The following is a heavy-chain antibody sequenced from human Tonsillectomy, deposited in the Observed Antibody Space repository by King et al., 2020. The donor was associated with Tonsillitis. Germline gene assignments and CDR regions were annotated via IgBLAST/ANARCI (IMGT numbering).Heavy chain of an antibody. CDR1: GGSISSSDHY. CDR3: ARYVDGSFDY. V-gene: IGHV4-39*01. CDR2: MYDSGAI. J-gene: IGHJ4*02. D-gene: IGHD1-26*01. Sequence: QLQESGPGVVKPSETLSLTCTVSGGSISSSDHYWAWVRQPPGKGLEWIGSMYDSGAIFYNPSLKIRITISGGTSENRFSLKLRSVTAADTAVYFCARYVDGSFDYWGQGALVTVSS.